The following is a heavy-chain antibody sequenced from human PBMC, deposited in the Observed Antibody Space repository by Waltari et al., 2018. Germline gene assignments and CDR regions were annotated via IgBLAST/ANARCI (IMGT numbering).Heavy chain of an antibody. CDR1: GGSFSGYY. CDR3: ARVPSYYDILTGYYVDWFDP. V-gene: IGHV4-34*01. CDR2: INHSGST. J-gene: IGHJ5*02. Sequence: QVQLQQWGAGLLKPSETLSLTCAVYGGSFSGYYWSWIRQPPGKGLEWIGEINHSGSTNYNPSLKSRVTISVDTSKNQFSLKLSSVTAADTAVYYCARVPSYYDILTGYYVDWFDPWGQGTLVTVSS. D-gene: IGHD3-9*01.